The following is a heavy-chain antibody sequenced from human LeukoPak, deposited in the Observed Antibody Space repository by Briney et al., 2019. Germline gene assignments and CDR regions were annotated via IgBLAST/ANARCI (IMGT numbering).Heavy chain of an antibody. Sequence: PGGSLRLSCAASGFTFSRYAMSWVRQAPGKGLEWVCGISNSGESPYYANSVEGRFTISRDNSKNTLYLEINSLGAEDTAVYYCAKKSRDGYNPFDYVGQGTLVTVSS. CDR3: AKKSRDGYNPFDY. D-gene: IGHD5-24*01. CDR2: ISNSGESP. V-gene: IGHV3-23*01. J-gene: IGHJ4*02. CDR1: GFTFSRYA.